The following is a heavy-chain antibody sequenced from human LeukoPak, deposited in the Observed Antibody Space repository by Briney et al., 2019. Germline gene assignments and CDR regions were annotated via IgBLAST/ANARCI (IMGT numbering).Heavy chain of an antibody. CDR3: ARDSVYATNWYDP. CDR1: GGSISSSY. V-gene: IGHV4-59*01. J-gene: IGHJ5*02. CDR2: ISHTGST. D-gene: IGHD2-8*01. Sequence: SETLSLTCTVSGGSISSSYWNWIRQPPGKGLEWIGYISHTGSTNYSPSLKGRVTIAVDSSMNRFSLKLRSVTAADTAVYYCARDSVYATNWYDPWGQGTLVTVSS.